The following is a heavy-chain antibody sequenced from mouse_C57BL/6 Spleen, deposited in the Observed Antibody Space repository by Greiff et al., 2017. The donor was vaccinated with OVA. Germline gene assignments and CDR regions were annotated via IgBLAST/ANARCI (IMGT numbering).Heavy chain of an antibody. V-gene: IGHV1-69*01. CDR1: GYTFTSYW. D-gene: IGHD1-1*01. CDR3: ARRYYGSSYAMDY. J-gene: IGHJ4*01. CDR2: IDPSDSYT. Sequence: QVQLQQSGAELVMPGASVKLSCKASGYTFTSYWMHWVKQRPGQGLAWIGEIDPSDSYTNYNQKFKGKSTLTVDKSSSTAYMQLSSLTSEDSAVYYCARRYYGSSYAMDYWGQGTSVTVSS.